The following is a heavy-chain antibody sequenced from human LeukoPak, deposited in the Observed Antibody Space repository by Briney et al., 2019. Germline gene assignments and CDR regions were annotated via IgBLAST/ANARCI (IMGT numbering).Heavy chain of an antibody. V-gene: IGHV3-48*03. CDR2: ISSGGSTI. Sequence: GGSLRLSCAASGFTFSSYEMNWVRQAPGKGLEWVSYISSGGSTIYYADSVKGRFTISRDNTRYSLYLQMNSLRAEDTAVYYCAGEGSPSYWGQGTLVTVSS. CDR3: AGEGSPSY. J-gene: IGHJ4*02. CDR1: GFTFSSYE.